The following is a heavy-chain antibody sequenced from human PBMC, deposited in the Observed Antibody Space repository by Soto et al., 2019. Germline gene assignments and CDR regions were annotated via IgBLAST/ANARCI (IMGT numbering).Heavy chain of an antibody. V-gene: IGHV3-30-3*01. CDR3: ARDPLWGTAMVLWYFDL. J-gene: IGHJ2*01. CDR2: ISYDGSNK. Sequence: PVGSLRVSCAASGFTFSSYAMHWVRQAPGKGLEWVAVISYDGSNKYYADSVKGRFTISRDNSKNTLYLQMNSLRAEDTAVYYCARDPLWGTAMVLWYFDLWGRGTLVTVSS. D-gene: IGHD5-18*01. CDR1: GFTFSSYA.